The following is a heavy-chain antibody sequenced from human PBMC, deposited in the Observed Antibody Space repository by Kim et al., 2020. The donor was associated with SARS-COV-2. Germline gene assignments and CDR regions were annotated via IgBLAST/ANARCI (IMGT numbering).Heavy chain of an antibody. CDR2: INTNTGNP. CDR1: GYTFTSYA. D-gene: IGHD3-10*01. V-gene: IGHV7-4-1*02. J-gene: IGHJ5*02. CDR3: ARGSRVTMVRGQEVLLSWFDP. Sequence: ASVKVSCKASGYTFTSYAMNWVRQAPGQGLEWMGWINTNTGNPTYAQGFTGRFVFSLDTSVSTAYLQISSLKAEDTAVYYCARGSRVTMVRGQEVLLSWFDPWGQGTLVTVSS.